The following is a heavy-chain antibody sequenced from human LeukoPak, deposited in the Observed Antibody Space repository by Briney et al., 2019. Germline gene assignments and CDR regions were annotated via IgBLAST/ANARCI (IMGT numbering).Heavy chain of an antibody. CDR1: GFTFDDYT. V-gene: IGHV3-43D*03. J-gene: IGHJ4*02. Sequence: GGSLRLSCAASGFTFDDYTMHWVRQAPGKGLERVSLINWDGSTTYHADSVKGRFTIARDNNKKSLYLEMNSLRAEDTAVYYCARGGARNYGFDYWGQGTLVTVSS. CDR2: INWDGSTT. D-gene: IGHD3-10*01. CDR3: ARGGARNYGFDY.